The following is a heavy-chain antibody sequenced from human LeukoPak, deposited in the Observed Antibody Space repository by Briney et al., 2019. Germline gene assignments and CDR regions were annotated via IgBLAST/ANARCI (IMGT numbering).Heavy chain of an antibody. Sequence: GGSLRLSCEASGFTVSSNYMSWVRQAPGKGLKWVSVIYSGGSTYYADSVKGRFTISRDNSKNTLYLQMNSLRAEDTAVYYCARDRDGDAYFDYWGQGTLVTVSS. CDR3: ARDRDGDAYFDY. J-gene: IGHJ4*02. CDR2: IYSGGST. V-gene: IGHV3-53*01. CDR1: GFTVSSNY. D-gene: IGHD7-27*01.